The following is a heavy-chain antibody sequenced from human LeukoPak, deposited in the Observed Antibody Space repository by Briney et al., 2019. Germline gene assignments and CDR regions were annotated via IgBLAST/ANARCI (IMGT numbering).Heavy chain of an antibody. CDR2: IYHGDADI. V-gene: IGHV5-51*01. J-gene: IGHJ4*02. D-gene: IGHD1-1*01. CDR1: GYSFNTYW. Sequence: GGSPKICCMGSGYSFNTYWVGWVRQIPGKGREWLELIYHGDADIRYGPSFQGQVTISADRSIRTAYLQGGSLNDSYTAMYYWARRDDHNFDYWGQGTLVTVSS. CDR3: ARRDDHNFDY.